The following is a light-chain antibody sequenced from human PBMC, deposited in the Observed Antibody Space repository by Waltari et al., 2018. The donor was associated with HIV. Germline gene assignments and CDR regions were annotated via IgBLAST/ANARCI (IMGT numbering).Light chain of an antibody. V-gene: IGLV6-57*01. CDR3: QSYDSSNQWV. CDR1: SGSIASNY. CDR2: EDD. Sequence: TISCTRSSGSIASNYVQWYQQRPGSSPTTVIYEDDQRPSGVPDRFSGSIDSSSNSASLTISGLKTEDEADYYCQSYDSSNQWVFGGGTKLTVL. J-gene: IGLJ3*02.